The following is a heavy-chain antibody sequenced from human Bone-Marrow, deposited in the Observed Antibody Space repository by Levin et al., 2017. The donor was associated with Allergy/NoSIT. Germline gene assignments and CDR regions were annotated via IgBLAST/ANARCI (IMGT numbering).Heavy chain of an antibody. D-gene: IGHD1-20*01. CDR2: INSESGDT. J-gene: IGHJ4*02. CDR1: GYIFTDYY. V-gene: IGHV1-2*02. Sequence: VASVKVSCKASGYIFTDYYIHWVRQAPGQGLEWMGCINSESGDTNYAQIIQGRATMTRDTSVITAYMELTSLTSDDTAMYYCARDRRNNWWGGSVDWGQGTLVTVSS. CDR3: ARDRRNNWWGGSVD.